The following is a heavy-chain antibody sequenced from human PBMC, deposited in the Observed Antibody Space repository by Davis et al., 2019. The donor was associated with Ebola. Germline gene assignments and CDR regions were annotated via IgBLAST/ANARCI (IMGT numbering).Heavy chain of an antibody. J-gene: IGHJ6*02. CDR1: GFTFSSYC. CDR3: ARGRGYCSSTSCFIMDV. D-gene: IGHD2-2*01. CDR2: IKQDGSEK. Sequence: GESLKISCAASGFTFSSYCMSWVRQAPGNGLEWVANIKQDGSEKYYVDSVKGRFTISRDNAKNSLYLQMNSLRAEDTAVYYCARGRGYCSSTSCFIMDVSGQGTTVIVSS. V-gene: IGHV3-7*03.